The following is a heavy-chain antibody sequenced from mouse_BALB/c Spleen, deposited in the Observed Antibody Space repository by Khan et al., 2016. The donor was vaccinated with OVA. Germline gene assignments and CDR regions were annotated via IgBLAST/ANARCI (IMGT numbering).Heavy chain of an antibody. CDR1: GYSISIGYA. CDR3: ARGNYYGYYFDY. J-gene: IGHJ2*01. Sequence: EVQLVESGPGLVKPSQSLSLTCTVTGYSISIGYAWYLIRQFPENKLEWMGYISYSGVTSYTPSLKSRISITRDTSKNQFFLQLNSVTTEDTATYYCARGNYYGYYFDYRGQGTTLTVAS. V-gene: IGHV3-2*02. D-gene: IGHD1-1*01. CDR2: ISYSGVT.